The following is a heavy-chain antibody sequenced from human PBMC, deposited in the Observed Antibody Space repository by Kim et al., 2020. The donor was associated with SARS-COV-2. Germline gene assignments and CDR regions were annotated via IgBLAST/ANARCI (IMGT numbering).Heavy chain of an antibody. CDR2: IYYSGST. CDR3: SRLIAAAGISFYYYAMDV. J-gene: IGHJ6*02. V-gene: IGHV4-59*08. CDR1: GGSIISYY. Sequence: SETLSLTCTVSGGSIISYYWSWIRQPPGKGLEWIGYIYYSGSTNYNPSLKSRVTISVDTSKNQFSLKLSSVTAADTAVYYCSRLIAAAGISFYYYAMDVWRQGTTVPVSS. D-gene: IGHD6-13*01.